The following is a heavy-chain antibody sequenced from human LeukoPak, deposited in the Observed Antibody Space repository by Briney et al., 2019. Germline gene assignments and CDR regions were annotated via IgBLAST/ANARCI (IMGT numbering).Heavy chain of an antibody. J-gene: IGHJ3*02. CDR1: GFTFSSYA. CDR3: AKGEGDRSGYYHDTFDI. CDR2: ISASGAST. D-gene: IGHD3-22*01. Sequence: GGSLRLSCAASGFTFSSYAMSWVRQAPGKGLEWVSAISASGASTYYADSVKGRFTISRDNSKNTLYLQMNSLGAEDTAVYYCAKGEGDRSGYYHDTFDIWGQGTMVTVSS. V-gene: IGHV3-23*01.